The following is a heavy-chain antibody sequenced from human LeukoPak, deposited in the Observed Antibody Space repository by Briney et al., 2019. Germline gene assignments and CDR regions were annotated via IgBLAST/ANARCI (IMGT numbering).Heavy chain of an antibody. D-gene: IGHD3-10*01. V-gene: IGHV5-51*01. CDR2: IYPGDSDT. CDR1: GYSFPTYW. CDR3: ARLFRLAPGDDAFDI. Sequence: GESLQISCRVSGYSFPTYWIGWVRQMPGKGLEWMGIIYPGDSDTRYSPSFQGQVTISADKSINTAYLQWSSLKASDTAIYYCARLFRLAPGDDAFDIWGQGTLVTVSS. J-gene: IGHJ3*02.